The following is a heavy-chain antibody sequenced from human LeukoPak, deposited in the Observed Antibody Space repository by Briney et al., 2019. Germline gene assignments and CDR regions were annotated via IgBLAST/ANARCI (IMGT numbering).Heavy chain of an antibody. CDR3: ARDAPRAGRPFDS. CDR2: IIPIFGTA. D-gene: IGHD1-1*01. Sequence: GSSVKVSCKASGGTFSSYAISWVRQAPGQGLEWMGGIIPIFGTANYAQKFQGRVTITTDESTSTAYMELSSLRSEDTAVYYWARDAPRAGRPFDSWPKGTLSTVSS. CDR1: GGTFSSYA. J-gene: IGHJ4*02. V-gene: IGHV1-69*05.